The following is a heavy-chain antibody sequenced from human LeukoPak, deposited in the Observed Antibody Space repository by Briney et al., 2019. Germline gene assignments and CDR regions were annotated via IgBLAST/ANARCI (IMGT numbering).Heavy chain of an antibody. D-gene: IGHD3-10*01. CDR2: VNTNTGNQ. V-gene: IGHV7-4-1*02. CDR1: GYSFISCA. J-gene: IGHJ6*03. Sequence: ASVKVSCKASGYSFISCAMNWVRQAPGQGLEWMGWVNTNTGNQTYAQGFTGRFVFSLGTSVSTAYLQISSLKAEDTAVYYCARVGYGSGSLLGFGPQHYYYYMDVWGKGTTVTISS. CDR3: ARVGYGSGSLLGFGPQHYYYYMDV.